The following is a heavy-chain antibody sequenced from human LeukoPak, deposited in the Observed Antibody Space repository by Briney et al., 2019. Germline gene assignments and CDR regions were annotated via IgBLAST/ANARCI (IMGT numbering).Heavy chain of an antibody. D-gene: IGHD3-10*01. V-gene: IGHV1-46*01. Sequence: ASVKVSCKASGYTFTSYYMHWVRQAPGQGLEWMGIINPSGGSTSYAQKFQGRVTMTRDTSTSTVYMELSSLRSEDTAVYYCARDIITMVRGARPSTDMDVRGQGTTVTVSS. J-gene: IGHJ6*02. CDR2: INPSGGST. CDR3: ARDIITMVRGARPSTDMDV. CDR1: GYTFTSYY.